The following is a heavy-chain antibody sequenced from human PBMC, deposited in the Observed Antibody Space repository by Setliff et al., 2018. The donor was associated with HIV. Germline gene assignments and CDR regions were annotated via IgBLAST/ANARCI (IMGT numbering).Heavy chain of an antibody. CDR1: GYTFTGYY. D-gene: IGHD3-9*01. V-gene: IGHV1-2*06. CDR2: INPNIGST. Sequence: ASVKVSCKASGYTFTGYYIHWVRQAPGRGLQWMGRINPNIGSTNYAQNFQGGATMTRDTSVNTAFMELSNLRSDDTAVYYCARDYRTTDILSSGYMDVWGKGTTVTVSS. CDR3: ARDYRTTDILSSGYMDV. J-gene: IGHJ6*03.